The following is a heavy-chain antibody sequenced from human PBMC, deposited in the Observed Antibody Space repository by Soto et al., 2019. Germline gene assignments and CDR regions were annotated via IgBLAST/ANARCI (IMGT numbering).Heavy chain of an antibody. CDR2: IIPISDTT. D-gene: IGHD2-2*01. Sequence: QVQLVQSGAEVKKPGSSVKVSCKASGGTFSSYAISWVRQAPGQGLEWMGGIIPISDTTNYAQKFQGRVTITADESTSTAYMELSNLRYEETAVYYCARSQGSSTSLEIYYYYSYGMDVWGQGTTVTVSS. CDR1: GGTFSSYA. CDR3: ARSQGSSTSLEIYYYYSYGMDV. J-gene: IGHJ6*02. V-gene: IGHV1-69*01.